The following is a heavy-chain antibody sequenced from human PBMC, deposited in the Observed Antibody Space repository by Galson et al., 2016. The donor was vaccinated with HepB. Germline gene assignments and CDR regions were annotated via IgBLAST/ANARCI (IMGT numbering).Heavy chain of an antibody. D-gene: IGHD1-26*01. J-gene: IGHJ4*02. V-gene: IGHV1-3*01. CDR1: GYNLNTYA. Sequence: SVKVSCKASGYNLNTYAVHWVRQAPGHRPEWMGWINAGNGDPKYSQNFEGRVTIARDTSASIVYMELNSLRPEDTAVYYCARAGWELLLYWGQGTLVTVSS. CDR2: INAGNGDP. CDR3: ARAGWELLLY.